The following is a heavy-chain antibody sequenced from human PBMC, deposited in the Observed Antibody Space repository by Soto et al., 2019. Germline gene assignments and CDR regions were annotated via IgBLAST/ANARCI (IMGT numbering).Heavy chain of an antibody. D-gene: IGHD3-16*01. J-gene: IGHJ4*02. Sequence: SETLSLTCTVSGGSISSSSYYWGWIRQPPGKGLEWIGSIYYSGSTYYNPSLKSRVTISVDTSKNQFSLKLSSVTAADTAVYYCASLPYDYIWGSYFDQFDYWGQGTLVTVSS. CDR3: ASLPYDYIWGSYFDQFDY. V-gene: IGHV4-39*01. CDR1: GGSISSSSYY. CDR2: IYYSGST.